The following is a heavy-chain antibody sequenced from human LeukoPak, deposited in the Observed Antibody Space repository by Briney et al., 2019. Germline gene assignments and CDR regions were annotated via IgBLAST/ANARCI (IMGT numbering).Heavy chain of an antibody. Sequence: GGSLRLSCAASGFTFSSYAMSWVRQAPGKGLEWVSAISGSGGSTYYADSVKGRFTISRDNAKNSLYLQMNSLRAEDTAVYYCARFNDAFDIWGQGTMVTVSS. J-gene: IGHJ3*02. CDR2: ISGSGGST. CDR1: GFTFSSYA. CDR3: ARFNDAFDI. V-gene: IGHV3-23*01. D-gene: IGHD3-10*01.